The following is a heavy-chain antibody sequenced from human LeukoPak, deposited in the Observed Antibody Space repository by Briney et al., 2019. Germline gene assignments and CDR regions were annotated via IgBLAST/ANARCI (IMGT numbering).Heavy chain of an antibody. V-gene: IGHV1-18*01. Sequence: ASVKVSCKASGYSFTSYGISWVRQAPGQGLEWMGWISPYNGNTNYAQKLQGRVTMTTDTSTSTAYMELRSLRSDDTAVYYCARGYCSSTSCPGNYWGQGTLVTVSS. CDR1: GYSFTSYG. J-gene: IGHJ4*02. D-gene: IGHD2-2*01. CDR3: ARGYCSSTSCPGNY. CDR2: ISPYNGNT.